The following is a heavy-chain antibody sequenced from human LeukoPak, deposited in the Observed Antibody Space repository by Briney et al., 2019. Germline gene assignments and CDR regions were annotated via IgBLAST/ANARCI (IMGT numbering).Heavy chain of an antibody. CDR1: GFTFRNYG. J-gene: IGHJ6*02. V-gene: IGHV3-15*01. CDR2: IKRGGST. CDR3: KWERTVYYSLDV. Sequence: GSLRLSCIASGFTFRNYGMSWVRQAPGKGLEWLGRIKRGGSTDYAVPVNNRFTISRDDSKNTIYLQINGLKTEDTAVYYCKWERTVYYSLDVWGQGTTVTVSS. D-gene: IGHD1-26*01.